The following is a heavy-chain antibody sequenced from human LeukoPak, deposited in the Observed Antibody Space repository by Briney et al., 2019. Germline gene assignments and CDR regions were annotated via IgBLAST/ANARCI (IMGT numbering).Heavy chain of an antibody. Sequence: PGGSLRLSCAASGFTFSSYWMHWVRQAPGKGLVWVSRINSDGSSTSYADSVKGRFTISRDNAKNTVYLQMNSLRAEDTAVYYCARWARAAGDAFDIWGQGTMVTVSS. V-gene: IGHV3-74*01. D-gene: IGHD6-13*01. CDR1: GFTFSSYW. CDR2: INSDGSST. CDR3: ARWARAAGDAFDI. J-gene: IGHJ3*02.